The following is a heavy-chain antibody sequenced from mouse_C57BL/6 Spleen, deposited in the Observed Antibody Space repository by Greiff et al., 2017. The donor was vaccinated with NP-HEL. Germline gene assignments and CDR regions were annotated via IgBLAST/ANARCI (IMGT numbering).Heavy chain of an antibody. V-gene: IGHV1-61*01. J-gene: IGHJ4*01. D-gene: IGHD2-1*01. CDR2: IYPSDSET. Sequence: QVQLQQPGAELVRPGSSVKLSCKASGYTFTSYWMDWVKQRPGQGLEWIGNIYPSDSETHYNQKFKDKATLTVDKSSSTADMQLSSLTSEDSAVYYGARSMYYGNAFYAMDDWGQGTSVTVSS. CDR3: ARSMYYGNAFYAMDD. CDR1: GYTFTSYW.